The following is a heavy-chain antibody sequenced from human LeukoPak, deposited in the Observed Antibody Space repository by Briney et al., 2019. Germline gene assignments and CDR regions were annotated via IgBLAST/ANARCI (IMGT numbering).Heavy chain of an antibody. CDR3: ARDRASFMVRGVLNY. D-gene: IGHD3-10*01. Sequence: GGSLRLSCAASGFTFSSYAMHWVRQAPGEGLEWVAVISYDGSNKYYADSVKGRFTISRDNSKNTLYLQMNSLRAEDTAVYYCARDRASFMVRGVLNYWGQGTLVTVSS. J-gene: IGHJ4*02. V-gene: IGHV3-30*04. CDR1: GFTFSSYA. CDR2: ISYDGSNK.